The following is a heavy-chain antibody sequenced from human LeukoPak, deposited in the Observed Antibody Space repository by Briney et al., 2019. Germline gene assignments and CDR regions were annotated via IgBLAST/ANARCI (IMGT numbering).Heavy chain of an antibody. Sequence: ASVKVSCKASGYTFTGYYMHWVRQAPGQGLEWMGWINPNSGGTNYAQKFQGRVTMTRDTSISTAYMELSRLRSDDTAVYYCARVAPVLRYFDWLYYFDYWGPGTLVTVSS. J-gene: IGHJ4*02. D-gene: IGHD3-9*01. V-gene: IGHV1-2*02. CDR3: ARVAPVLRYFDWLYYFDY. CDR1: GYTFTGYY. CDR2: INPNSGGT.